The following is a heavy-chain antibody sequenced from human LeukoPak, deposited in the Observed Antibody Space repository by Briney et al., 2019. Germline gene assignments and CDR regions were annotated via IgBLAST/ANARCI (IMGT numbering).Heavy chain of an antibody. V-gene: IGHV4-30-4*07. CDR3: ATPPGDSSGWYYFDY. J-gene: IGHJ4*02. Sequence: SETLSLTCEVSGGSISRGGYSYSWIRQPPGKGLEWIGNIYYSGSTYYNPSLKSRVTISVDTSKNQFSLKLSSVTAADTAVYYCATPPGDSSGWYYFDYWGQGTLVTVSS. D-gene: IGHD6-19*01. CDR2: IYYSGST. CDR1: GGSISRGGYS.